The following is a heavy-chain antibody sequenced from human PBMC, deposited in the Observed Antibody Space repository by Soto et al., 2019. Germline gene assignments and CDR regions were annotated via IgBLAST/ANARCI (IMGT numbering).Heavy chain of an antibody. CDR2: IYYSGST. V-gene: IGHV4-31*03. CDR3: ARDTPNTVRTGATNLREVSGMDV. Sequence: QVQLQESGPGLVKPSQTLSLTCTVSGGSISSGGYYWSWIRQHPGKGLEWIGYIYYSGSTYYNPSLKSRVTISVDTSKNQICLKLSSVTAANTAGYYCARDTPNTVRTGATNLREVSGMDVWGRGPTDSVSS. D-gene: IGHD4-4*01. CDR1: GGSISSGGYY. J-gene: IGHJ6*02.